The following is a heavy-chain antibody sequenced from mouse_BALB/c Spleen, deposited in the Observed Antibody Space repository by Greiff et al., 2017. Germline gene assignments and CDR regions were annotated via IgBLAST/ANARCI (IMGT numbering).Heavy chain of an antibody. D-gene: IGHD3-1*01. CDR2: IYPGNSDT. V-gene: IGHV1-5*01. CDR3: TRGATYYCDY. J-gene: IGHJ2*01. Sequence: VHVKQSGTVLARPGASVKMSCKASGYSFTSYWMHWVKQRPGQGLEWIGAIYPGNSDTSYNQKFKGKAKLTAVTSASTAYMELSSLTNEDSAVYYCTRGATYYCDYWGQGTTLTVSS. CDR1: GYSFTSYW.